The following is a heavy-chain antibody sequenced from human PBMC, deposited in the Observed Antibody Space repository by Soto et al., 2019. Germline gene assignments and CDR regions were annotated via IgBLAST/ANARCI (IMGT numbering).Heavy chain of an antibody. D-gene: IGHD6-6*01. J-gene: IGHJ4*02. CDR3: ARNGGAARPLSFFDY. CDR2: IYNSGQT. CDR1: GYSTSSRLSF. Sequence: KPXETLSLTCTDVGYSTSSRLSFLGWIRQPRGKWLEWIGNIYNSGQTYYNPSLKSPVSISVDTSKNRVYLQLSSVTAADTAVYYCARNGGAARPLSFFDYWGQGSLVTVSS. V-gene: IGHV4-39*01.